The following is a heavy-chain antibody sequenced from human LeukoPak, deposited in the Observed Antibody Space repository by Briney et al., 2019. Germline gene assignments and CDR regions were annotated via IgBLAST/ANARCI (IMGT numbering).Heavy chain of an antibody. CDR3: AKYQGRGFSIDY. Sequence: GGSLRLSCAASGFTFSDYYMSWIRQAPGKGLEWVSYISSSGSTIYYADSVKGRFTISSDNAKNSLYLQMNSLRAEDTAVYYCAKYQGRGFSIDYWGQGTLVTVSS. J-gene: IGHJ4*02. V-gene: IGHV3-11*04. CDR1: GFTFSDYY. CDR2: ISSSGSTI. D-gene: IGHD2-2*01.